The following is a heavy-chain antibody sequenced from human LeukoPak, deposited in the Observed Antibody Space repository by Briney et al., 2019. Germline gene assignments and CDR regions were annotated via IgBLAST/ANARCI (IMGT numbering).Heavy chain of an antibody. CDR3: ARDVYYYDSNGPYYTYYYGMDV. D-gene: IGHD3-22*01. CDR2: IIPILGIA. CDR1: GGTFSSYA. J-gene: IGHJ6*02. Sequence: SVKVSCKASGGTFSSYAISWVRQAPGQGLEWMGRIIPILGIANYAQKFQGRVTITADKSTSTAYMELSSLRSEDTAVYYCARDVYYYDSNGPYYTYYYGMDVWGQGTTVTVSS. V-gene: IGHV1-69*04.